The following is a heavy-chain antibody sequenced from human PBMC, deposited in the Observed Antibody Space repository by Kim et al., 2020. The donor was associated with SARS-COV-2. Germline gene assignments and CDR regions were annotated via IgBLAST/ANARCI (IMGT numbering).Heavy chain of an antibody. CDR1: GFTFSNAW. Sequence: GGSLRLSCAASGFTFSNAWMSWVRQAPGKGLEWVGRIKSKTDGGTTDYAAPVKGRFTISRDDSKNTLYLQMNSLKTEDTAVYYCSWAYYDFWSGSVDVWGKGTTVTVSS. V-gene: IGHV3-15*01. D-gene: IGHD3-3*01. CDR2: IKSKTDGGTT. CDR3: SWAYYDFWSGSVDV. J-gene: IGHJ6*04.